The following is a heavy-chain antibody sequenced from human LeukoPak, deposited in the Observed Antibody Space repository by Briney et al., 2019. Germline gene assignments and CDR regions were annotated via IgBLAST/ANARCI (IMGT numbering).Heavy chain of an antibody. V-gene: IGHV3-53*01. J-gene: IGHJ4*02. CDR1: GFTVSSNY. CDR3: ARDGSGWYSDY. D-gene: IGHD6-19*01. CDR2: IYSGGIT. Sequence: PGGSLRLSCAASGFTVSSNYMSWVRQAPGKGLDWVSVIYSGGITYYADSVKGRFTISRDSAKNSLYLQMNSLRADDTALYYCARDGSGWYSDYWGQGTLVTVSS.